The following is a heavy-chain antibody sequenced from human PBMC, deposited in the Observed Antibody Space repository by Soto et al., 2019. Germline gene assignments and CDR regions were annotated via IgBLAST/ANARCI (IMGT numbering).Heavy chain of an antibody. J-gene: IGHJ5*02. CDR1: GFSLTTSGVC. D-gene: IGHD4-17*01. V-gene: IGHV2-5*02. Sequence: QITLKESGPTLVKPTQTLTLTCTSSGFSLTTSGVCVGWIRQPPGKALAWLALIYWDDDNRYSPSLKSSLTINKDTSKIHVVLTMTNMDASDTATYFCAHRTTTVTWWFDPWGQGTLVTVCS. CDR3: AHRTTTVTWWFDP. CDR2: IYWDDDN.